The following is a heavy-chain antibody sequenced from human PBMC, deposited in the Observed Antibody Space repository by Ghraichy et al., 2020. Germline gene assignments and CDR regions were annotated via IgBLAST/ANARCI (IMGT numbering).Heavy chain of an antibody. CDR2: ITATSYTI. CDR1: GFIFSGYA. CDR3: AKDQIYGDGKVVFDY. V-gene: IGHV3-23*01. D-gene: IGHD4-17*01. J-gene: IGHJ4*02. Sequence: GGSLRLSCTVSGFIFSGYALNWVRQAPGKGLEWVSTITATSYTIQYSDSVKGRFTVSRDNSQSTLYLQLNSLRAEDTAVYYCAKDQIYGDGKVVFDYWGQGTLVTVSS.